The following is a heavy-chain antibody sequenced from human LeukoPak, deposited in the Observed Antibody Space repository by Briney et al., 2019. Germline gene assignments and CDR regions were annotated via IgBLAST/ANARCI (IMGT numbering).Heavy chain of an antibody. V-gene: IGHV1-18*01. D-gene: IGHD3-10*01. Sequence: GASVKVSCKASGYTFTSYGISWVRQAPGQGLEWMGWISAYNGNTNYAQKLQGRVTMTTDTPTSTAYMELRSLRSDDTAVYYCAREQGFGELLPNWFDPWGQGTLVTVSS. J-gene: IGHJ5*02. CDR1: GYTFTSYG. CDR2: ISAYNGNT. CDR3: AREQGFGELLPNWFDP.